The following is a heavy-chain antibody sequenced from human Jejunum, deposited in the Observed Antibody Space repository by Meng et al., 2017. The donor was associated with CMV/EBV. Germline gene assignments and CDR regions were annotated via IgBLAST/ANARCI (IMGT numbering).Heavy chain of an antibody. CDR2: ITSGSRYI. V-gene: IGHV3-21*01. D-gene: IGHD5-24*01. CDR1: GLDFNTYT. J-gene: IGHJ4*02. CDR3: ATDYRRGAGPN. Sequence: SCAVSGLDFNTYTMNWVRTAPGKGLGWVSSITSGSRYIFYTDPVKGRFTLSRDNAKKSLYLQMNSLRAADTAVYYCATDYRRGAGPNWGQGTLVTVFS.